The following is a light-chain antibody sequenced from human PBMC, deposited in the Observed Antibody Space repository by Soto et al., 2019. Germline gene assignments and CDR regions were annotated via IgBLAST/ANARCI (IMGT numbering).Light chain of an antibody. CDR1: SSDVGGYNY. J-gene: IGLJ1*01. Sequence: QPASVSGSPGQSITISCTGTSSDVGGYNYVSWYQQHPGKAPKLMIYEVSNRPSGVSNRFSGSKSGNTASLTISGLQAEDEADYYCSSYTSSSTLYVFGTGTKVTVL. CDR3: SSYTSSSTLYV. CDR2: EVS. V-gene: IGLV2-14*01.